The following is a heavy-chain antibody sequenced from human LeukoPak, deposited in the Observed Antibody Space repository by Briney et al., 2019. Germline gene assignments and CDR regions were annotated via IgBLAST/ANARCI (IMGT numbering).Heavy chain of an antibody. CDR2: IYYSGST. Sequence: SSETLSLTCTVSGASISDYYWSWIRQPPGKGLEWIGYIYYSGSTNYNPSLKSRVTISVDTSTNQYSLKLSPVTAADTAVYYCARHESFRGYFDYWGQGTLVTVSS. V-gene: IGHV4-59*08. J-gene: IGHJ4*02. CDR3: ARHESFRGYFDY. CDR1: GASISDYY. D-gene: IGHD3-10*01.